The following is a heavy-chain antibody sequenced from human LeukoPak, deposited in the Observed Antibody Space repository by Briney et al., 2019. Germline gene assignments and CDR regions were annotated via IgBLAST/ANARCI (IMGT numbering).Heavy chain of an antibody. J-gene: IGHJ4*02. Sequence: ASVKVSCKASRYTFTGYYMHWVRQAPGQGLELMGWINPNSGGTNYAQKFQGRVTMTRDTSISTAYMELSRLRSDDTAVYYCARERITMVRGVLHYWGQGTLVTVSS. CDR1: RYTFTGYY. CDR3: ARERITMVRGVLHY. V-gene: IGHV1-2*02. CDR2: INPNSGGT. D-gene: IGHD3-10*01.